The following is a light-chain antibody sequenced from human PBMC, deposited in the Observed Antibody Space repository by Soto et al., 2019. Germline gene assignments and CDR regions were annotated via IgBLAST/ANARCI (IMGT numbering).Light chain of an antibody. Sequence: DIQMTQSPSTLSASVGDRVTITCRASKSISSWVAWYQQKPGKAPKLLIYDASSLESGVPSRFSGSGSGTEFTLSSSSQQPYDFATYYCHQYNSYSGTFGQGSQVEIK. CDR3: HQYNSYSGT. V-gene: IGKV1-5*01. CDR1: KSISSW. J-gene: IGKJ1*01. CDR2: DAS.